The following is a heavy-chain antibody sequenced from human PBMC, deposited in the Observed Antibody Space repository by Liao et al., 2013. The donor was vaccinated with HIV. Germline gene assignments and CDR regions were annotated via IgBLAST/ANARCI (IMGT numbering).Heavy chain of an antibody. CDR3: ARSTGSGSYYYYYYYMDV. J-gene: IGHJ6*03. Sequence: QVQLQQWGAGLLKPSETLSLTCAVYGGSFSGYYWSWIRQPPGKGLEWIGSIYYSGSTYYNPSLKSRVTISVDTSKNQFSLKLSSVTAADTAVYYCARSTGSGSYYYYYYYMDVWGKGTTVTVSS. CDR2: IYYSGST. CDR1: GGSFSGYY. V-gene: IGHV4-34*02. D-gene: IGHD3-10*01.